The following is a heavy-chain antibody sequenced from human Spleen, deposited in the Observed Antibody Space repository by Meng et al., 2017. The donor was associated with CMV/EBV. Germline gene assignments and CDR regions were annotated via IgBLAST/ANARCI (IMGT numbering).Heavy chain of an antibody. CDR2: ISSRGDYI. Sequence: GESLKISCAASGFSFSTYSMNWVRQAPGKGLEWVSSISSRGDYIFYPDSVKGRFTVSRDNAQNSLYLQMNSLRAEDTAIYYCANENTAMVKSYYFDYWGQGTLVTVSS. CDR3: ANENTAMVKSYYFDY. J-gene: IGHJ4*02. D-gene: IGHD5-18*01. CDR1: GFSFSTYS. V-gene: IGHV3-21*01.